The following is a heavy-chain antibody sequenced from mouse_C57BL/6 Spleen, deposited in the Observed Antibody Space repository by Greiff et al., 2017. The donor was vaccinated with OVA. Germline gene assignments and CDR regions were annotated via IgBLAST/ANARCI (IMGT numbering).Heavy chain of an antibody. Sequence: EVKLVESGGGLVQPGGSLKLSCAASGFTFSDYYMYWVRQTPEKRLEWVAYISNGGGSTYYPDTVKGRFTISRDNAKNTLYLQMSRLKSEDTAMDYCARGGPYDYDGAMDYWGQGTSVTVSS. D-gene: IGHD2-4*01. J-gene: IGHJ4*01. CDR1: GFTFSDYY. V-gene: IGHV5-12*01. CDR3: ARGGPYDYDGAMDY. CDR2: ISNGGGST.